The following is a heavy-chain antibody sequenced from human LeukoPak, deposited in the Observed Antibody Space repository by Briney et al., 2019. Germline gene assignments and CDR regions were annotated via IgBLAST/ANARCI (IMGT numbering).Heavy chain of an antibody. CDR1: GGSISSYY. CDR2: IYYSGST. D-gene: IGHD3-10*01. V-gene: IGHV4-59*01. Sequence: SETLSLTCTVSGGSISSYYWSWIRQPPGKGLEWIGYIYYSGSTNYNPSLKSRVTISVDTSKNQFSLKLSSVTAADTAVYYCARLNYYGSGSYLTDYWGQGTLVTVSS. CDR3: ARLNYYGSGSYLTDY. J-gene: IGHJ4*02.